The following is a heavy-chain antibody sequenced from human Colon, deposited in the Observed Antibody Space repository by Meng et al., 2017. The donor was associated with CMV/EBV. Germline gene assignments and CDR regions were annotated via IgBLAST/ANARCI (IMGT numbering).Heavy chain of an antibody. CDR1: GGTLNTFS. Sequence: ASGGTLNTFSVSWVRQAPGQGLEWMGGVNPLFGTAYKAQKFQGRVAMTTDESTSTAYMDLSSLTSEDTAIYYCARGRGGDYLTPSDYWGQGTLVTVSS. CDR2: VNPLFGTA. CDR3: ARGRGGDYLTPSDY. V-gene: IGHV1-69*05. J-gene: IGHJ4*02. D-gene: IGHD4-17*01.